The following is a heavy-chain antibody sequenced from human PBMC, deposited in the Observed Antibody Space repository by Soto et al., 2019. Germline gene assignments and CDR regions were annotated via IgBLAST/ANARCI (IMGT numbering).Heavy chain of an antibody. Sequence: QVQLVESGGGLVKPGGSLRLSCAASGFSFSDHYMSWIRQAPGKGLEWVSYISGGGTTKYYADAVKGRFTISRDNAKNSLYRQMNSLRAEDTAVYYCARGGGYSGSGTYPPDSYFDLWGRGTPATVSS. D-gene: IGHD3-10*01. V-gene: IGHV3-11*01. CDR2: ISGGGTTK. CDR1: GFSFSDHY. J-gene: IGHJ2*01. CDR3: ARGGGYSGSGTYPPDSYFDL.